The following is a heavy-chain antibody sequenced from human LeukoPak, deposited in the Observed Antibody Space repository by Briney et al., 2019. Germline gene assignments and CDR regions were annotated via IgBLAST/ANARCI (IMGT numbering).Heavy chain of an antibody. J-gene: IGHJ4*02. Sequence: GGSLRLSCAASGFTFSSYSVNWVRQAPGKGLEWVSSISSSSSYIYYADSVKGRFTISRDNAKNSLYLQMNSLRAEDTAVYYCARDMYYYDSSGFDYWGQGTLVTVSS. D-gene: IGHD3-22*01. CDR1: GFTFSSYS. CDR2: ISSSSSYI. V-gene: IGHV3-21*01. CDR3: ARDMYYYDSSGFDY.